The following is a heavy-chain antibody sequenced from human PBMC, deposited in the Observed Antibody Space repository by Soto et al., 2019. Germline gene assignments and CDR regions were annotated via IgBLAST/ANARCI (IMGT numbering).Heavy chain of an antibody. CDR2: INHSGST. CDR1: GGSFSGYY. Sequence: QVQLQQWGAGLLKPSETLSLTCAVYGGSFSGYYWSWIRQPPGKGLEWIGEINHSGSTNYNPSLKSRVTISVDTSKNKFSLKLSSVTAADTAVYYCARRRRVERPLDYWGQGTLVTVSS. D-gene: IGHD1-1*01. CDR3: ARRRRVERPLDY. J-gene: IGHJ4*02. V-gene: IGHV4-34*01.